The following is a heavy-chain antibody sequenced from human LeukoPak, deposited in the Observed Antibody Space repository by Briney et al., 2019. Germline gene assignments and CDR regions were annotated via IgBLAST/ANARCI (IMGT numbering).Heavy chain of an antibody. CDR3: ARGGSGYYY. D-gene: IGHD5-18*01. Sequence: PGRSLRLSCVASGFSFSSYGVHWVRQAPGKGLEWVAVILYDGSNKYYADSVKGRFTISRDNSKNSLYLQMNSLRAEDTAVYYCARGGSGYYYWGQGTLVTVSS. V-gene: IGHV3-30*03. CDR1: GFSFSSYG. J-gene: IGHJ4*02. CDR2: ILYDGSNK.